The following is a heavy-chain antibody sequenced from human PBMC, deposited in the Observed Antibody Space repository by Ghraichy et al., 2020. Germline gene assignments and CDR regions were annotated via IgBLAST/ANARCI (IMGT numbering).Heavy chain of an antibody. J-gene: IGHJ4*02. D-gene: IGHD5-12*01. Sequence: GVLRLSCAASGFSFSSYWMSWVRQAPGKGLEWVANIKQDGSEKYYVDSVKGRFTISRDNAKNSLYLQMNSLRAEDTAVYYCTRSSMRGLAGFDYWGQGTLVTVSS. CDR3: TRSSMRGLAGFDY. V-gene: IGHV3-7*01. CDR2: IKQDGSEK. CDR1: GFSFSSYW.